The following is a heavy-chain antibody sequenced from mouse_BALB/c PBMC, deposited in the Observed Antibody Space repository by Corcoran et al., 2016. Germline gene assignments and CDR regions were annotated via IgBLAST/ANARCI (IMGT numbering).Heavy chain of an antibody. J-gene: IGHJ4*01. CDR1: GYTFTNYG. CDR3: AREPYAMDY. Sequence: QNQLVQYGPELKKPGETVKISCKASGYTFTNYGMNWVKQAPGKGLKWMGWINTYTGEPTYADDFKGRFAFSLETSASTAYLQINNLKNEDMATYFCAREPYAMDYWGQGTSVTVSS. V-gene: IGHV9-1*02. CDR2: INTYTGEP.